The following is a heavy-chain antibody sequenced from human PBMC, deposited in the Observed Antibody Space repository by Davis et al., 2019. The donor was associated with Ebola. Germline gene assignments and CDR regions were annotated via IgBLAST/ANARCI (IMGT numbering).Heavy chain of an antibody. CDR3: ARVYYALNYFDY. V-gene: IGHV4-34*01. J-gene: IGHJ4*02. CDR1: GGSFSGYY. Sequence: SETLSLTCAVYGGSFSGYYWSWIRQPPGKGLEWIGEINHSGSTNYNPSLKSRVTISVDTSKNQFSLKLSSVTAADTAVYYCARVYYALNYFDYWGQGTLVTVSS. CDR2: INHSGST. D-gene: IGHD2-2*01.